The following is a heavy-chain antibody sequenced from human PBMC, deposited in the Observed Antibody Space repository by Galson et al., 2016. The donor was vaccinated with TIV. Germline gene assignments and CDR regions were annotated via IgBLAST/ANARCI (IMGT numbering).Heavy chain of an antibody. CDR1: GDTSRTYT. J-gene: IGHJ4*02. D-gene: IGHD2-21*02. CDR3: ARTVPCGGDCYFFDY. Sequence: SVKVSCKASGDTSRTYTISWVRQAPGQGLEWMGGIIPIHDLSNHARKFQGRVKINADEPTSTVYMIMSNLRSEDTAVHYCARTVPCGGDCYFFDYWGQGTLVTVSS. V-gene: IGHV1-69*10. CDR2: IIPIHDLS.